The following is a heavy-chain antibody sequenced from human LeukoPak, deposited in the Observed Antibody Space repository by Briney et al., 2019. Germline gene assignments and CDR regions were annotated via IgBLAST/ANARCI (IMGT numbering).Heavy chain of an antibody. CDR1: GFTFSNYA. V-gene: IGHV3-23*01. D-gene: IGHD3-10*01. Sequence: PGGSLRLSCAASGFTFSNYAMSWVRQAPGKGLEWVSAISGSGGSTHYADSVKGRFTISRDNSKNTLYLQMNSLRAEDTAVYYCAKVLNLCASGYFDYWGQVTLVTVSS. CDR2: ISGSGGST. J-gene: IGHJ4*02. CDR3: AKVLNLCASGYFDY.